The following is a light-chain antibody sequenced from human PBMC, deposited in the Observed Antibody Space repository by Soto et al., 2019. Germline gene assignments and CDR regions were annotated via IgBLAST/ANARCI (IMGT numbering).Light chain of an antibody. V-gene: IGLV1-44*01. CDR3: ATWDDSLNGWV. J-gene: IGLJ3*02. Sequence: QSVLTQPPSASGTPGLRVTISCSGTRSNIGSNPVNWYQQLPGTAPKLLIYTNDRRPSRVPDRFSGSKSGTSASLAINGLQSDDEADYYCATWDDSLNGWVFGGGTKVTVL. CDR1: RSNIGSNP. CDR2: TND.